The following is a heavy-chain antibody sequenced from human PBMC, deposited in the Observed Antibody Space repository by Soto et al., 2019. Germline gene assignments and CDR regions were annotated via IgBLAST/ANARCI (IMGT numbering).Heavy chain of an antibody. Sequence: PGGSLRLSCAASGFTFSSYEMNWVRQAPGKGLEWVSYISSSGSTIYYADSVKGRFTISRDNAKNSLYLQMNSLRAEDTAVYYCARDLSRIEMATGWYFDLWGRGTLVTVSS. CDR3: ARDLSRIEMATGWYFDL. CDR2: ISSSGSTI. CDR1: GFTFSSYE. V-gene: IGHV3-48*03. J-gene: IGHJ2*01. D-gene: IGHD5-12*01.